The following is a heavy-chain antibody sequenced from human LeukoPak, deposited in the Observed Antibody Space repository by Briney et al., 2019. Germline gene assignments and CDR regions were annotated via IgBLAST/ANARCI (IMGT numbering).Heavy chain of an antibody. Sequence: SETLSLTCTVSGYSISSGYYWGWIRQPPGKGLEWIGSIYHSGSTYYNPSLKSRVTISVDTSKNQFSLKLSSVTAADTAVYYCARDSGYSSGKIVYWGQGTLVTVSS. D-gene: IGHD6-19*01. V-gene: IGHV4-38-2*02. CDR1: GYSISSGYY. CDR3: ARDSGYSSGKIVY. J-gene: IGHJ4*02. CDR2: IYHSGST.